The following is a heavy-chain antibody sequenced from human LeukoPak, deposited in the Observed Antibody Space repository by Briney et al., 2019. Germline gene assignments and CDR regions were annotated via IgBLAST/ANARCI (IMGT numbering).Heavy chain of an antibody. Sequence: GGSLRLSCVASGFTLSSHNINWVRQAPGKGLEWVSHISSSGSITYYGDSVKGRVTISRDNAKNSVSLYMNSLRAEDSAVYYCARPGITAFDIWGQGTMVTVSS. CDR2: ISSSGSIT. V-gene: IGHV3-48*01. D-gene: IGHD3-10*01. CDR3: ARPGITAFDI. CDR1: GFTLSSHN. J-gene: IGHJ3*02.